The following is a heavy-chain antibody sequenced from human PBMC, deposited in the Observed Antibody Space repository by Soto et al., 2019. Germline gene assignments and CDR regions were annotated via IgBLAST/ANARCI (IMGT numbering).Heavy chain of an antibody. CDR1: GFTFSSHG. V-gene: IGHV3-30*03. CDR3: GWYDY. Sequence: QVQLVESGGGVVQPGRSLRLSCAGTGFTFSSHGIHWIRQAPGKGLEWVAVISYDGNNKYYADSVKGRFTISRDNSKNTLYLQMNSLRPEDTAVYYCGWYDYWGQGTLVTVSS. J-gene: IGHJ4*02. D-gene: IGHD2-15*01. CDR2: ISYDGNNK.